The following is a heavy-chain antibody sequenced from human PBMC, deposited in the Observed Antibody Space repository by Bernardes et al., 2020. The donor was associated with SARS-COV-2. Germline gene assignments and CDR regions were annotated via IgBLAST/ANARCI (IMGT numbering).Heavy chain of an antibody. CDR1: GFTFSSYS. CDR3: ASPRGYSYGPFDY. J-gene: IGHJ4*02. D-gene: IGHD5-18*01. CDR2: ISSSSSYI. V-gene: IGHV3-21*01. Sequence: GGSLRLSCAASGFTFSSYSMNWVRQAPGKGLEWVSSISSSSSYIYYADSVKGRFTISRDNAKNTLYLQMNSLRAEDTAVYYCASPRGYSYGPFDYWGQGTLVTVSS.